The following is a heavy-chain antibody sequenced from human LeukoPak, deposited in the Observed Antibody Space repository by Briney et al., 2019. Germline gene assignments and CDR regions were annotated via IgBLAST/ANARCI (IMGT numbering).Heavy chain of an antibody. Sequence: GGSLRLSCAASGFTVSSNYMSWVRQAPGKGLEWVSVIYSGGSTYYADSVKGRFTISRDNSKNTLYLQMNSLRAEDTAVYYCARGTLGIGTRPGYFDSWGQGTLVTVSS. J-gene: IGHJ4*02. CDR1: GFTVSSNY. V-gene: IGHV3-53*01. D-gene: IGHD6-6*01. CDR2: IYSGGST. CDR3: ARGTLGIGTRPGYFDS.